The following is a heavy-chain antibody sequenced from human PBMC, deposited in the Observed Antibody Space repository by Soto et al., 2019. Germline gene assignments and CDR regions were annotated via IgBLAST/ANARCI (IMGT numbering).Heavy chain of an antibody. V-gene: IGHV3-21*02. CDR3: ARDDPIFGAIPRMDI. D-gene: IGHD3-3*01. Sequence: EVQLVESGGGLVKPGGSLRLSCSASGFPFSSYTMYWVRQAPGKGLEWVSSITTSSSRNIFYADSLKGRFTISRDNANNLLYLQMNNLRVEDTAVYYCARDDPIFGAIPRMDIWGQGTTVTVSS. J-gene: IGHJ6*02. CDR2: ITTSSSRNI. CDR1: GFPFSSYT.